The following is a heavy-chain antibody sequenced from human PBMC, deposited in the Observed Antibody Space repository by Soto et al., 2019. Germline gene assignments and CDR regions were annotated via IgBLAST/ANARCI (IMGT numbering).Heavy chain of an antibody. V-gene: IGHV3-23*01. J-gene: IGHJ6*03. D-gene: IGHD2-8*01. CDR2: ITPSGGNT. Sequence: EVPLLESGGGLVQPGGSLRLSCAASGFSFSTYAMTWVRQAPGKGLEWVSTITPSGGNTYYADSVKVRFTITRDNSENTLCLHMNSLRAEDTAVYYCAGRYCPNGVCYTNFYYYMDIWGEGTSVTVSS. CDR3: AGRYCPNGVCYTNFYYYMDI. CDR1: GFSFSTYA.